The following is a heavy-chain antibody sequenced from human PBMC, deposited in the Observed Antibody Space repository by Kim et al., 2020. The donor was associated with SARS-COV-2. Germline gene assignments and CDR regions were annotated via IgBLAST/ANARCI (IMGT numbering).Heavy chain of an antibody. CDR2: IKQDGSEK. Sequence: GGSLRLSCAASGFTFSSYWMNWVRQAPGKGPEWVADIKQDGSEKYYVDSEKGRFTISRDNTKNSLYLQMNSLRAEDTAMYYCARGSWLQLPFDFWGQGTLVTVSS. V-gene: IGHV3-7*03. CDR3: ARGSWLQLPFDF. D-gene: IGHD5-12*01. CDR1: GFTFSSYW. J-gene: IGHJ4*02.